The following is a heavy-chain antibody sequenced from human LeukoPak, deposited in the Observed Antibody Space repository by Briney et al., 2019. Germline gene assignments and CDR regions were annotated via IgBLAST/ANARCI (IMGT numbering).Heavy chain of an antibody. Sequence: KAGGSLRLSCAASGYTFTSYDINWVRQTTGQGLEWMGWMNPNSGNTGYAQKFQGRVTMTRNTSISTAYMELSSLRSEDTAVYYCASNAQLASPYDFDYWGQGTLVTVSS. CDR3: ASNAQLASPYDFDY. CDR1: GYTFTSYD. V-gene: IGHV1-8*01. J-gene: IGHJ4*02. D-gene: IGHD6-13*01. CDR2: MNPNSGNT.